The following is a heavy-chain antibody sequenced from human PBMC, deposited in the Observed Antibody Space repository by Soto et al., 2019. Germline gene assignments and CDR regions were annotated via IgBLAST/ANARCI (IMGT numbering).Heavy chain of an antibody. J-gene: IGHJ4*02. D-gene: IGHD6-13*01. V-gene: IGHV4-59*01. CDR2: IYYSGST. CDR3: AREVSSSWYYFDY. Sequence: QVQLQESGPGLVKPSETLSLTCTVSGGSISSYYWSWIRQPPGKGLEWIGYIYYSGSTNYNPSLKRRGTITVDPAKNPVSLEPGSVTAAETAVYYCAREVSSSWYYFDYWGQGTLVTVSS. CDR1: GGSISSYY.